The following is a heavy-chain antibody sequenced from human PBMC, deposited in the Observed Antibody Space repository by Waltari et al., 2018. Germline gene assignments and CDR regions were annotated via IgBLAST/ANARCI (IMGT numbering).Heavy chain of an antibody. D-gene: IGHD4-17*01. V-gene: IGHV3-74*01. Sequence: EVQLVESGGGLVQPGGSLRLSCAASGFTFSTYYWMHWVRQAPGQGLVWVSRINSDWSTINYADSGKGRFTISRDNAKNTVDLQRNSLRAADTAVYYCARVPTYTVSTGGFDYWGQGTLVTVSS. CDR2: INSDWSTI. CDR3: ARVPTYTVSTGGFDY. J-gene: IGHJ4*02. CDR1: GFTFSTYYW.